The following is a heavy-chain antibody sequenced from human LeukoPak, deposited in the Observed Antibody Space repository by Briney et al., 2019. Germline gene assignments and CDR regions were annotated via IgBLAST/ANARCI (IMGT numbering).Heavy chain of an antibody. CDR3: AKESSGAFDI. V-gene: IGHV3-23*01. Sequence: GGSLRLSCTASGLTFASYAMSWVRQAPRKGLEWVTDISGSGGTYYADFVKGRFTISRDNSKNTLYLQMNSLRAEDTAVYYCAKESSGAFDIWGQGTMVTVSS. CDR2: ISGSGGT. CDR1: GLTFASYA. J-gene: IGHJ3*02.